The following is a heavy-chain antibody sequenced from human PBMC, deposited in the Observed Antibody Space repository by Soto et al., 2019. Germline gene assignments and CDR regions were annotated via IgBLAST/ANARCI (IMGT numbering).Heavy chain of an antibody. CDR1: GGSISSYY. D-gene: IGHD3-10*01. CDR2: IYYSGST. Sequence: SETLSLTCTVSGGSISSYYWSWIRQPPGKGLEWIGYIYYSGSTNYNPSLKSRVTISVDTSKNQFSLKLSSVTAADTAVYYCARVPNYYYYYGMDVWGQGTTVTVSS. J-gene: IGHJ6*02. CDR3: ARVPNYYYYYGMDV. V-gene: IGHV4-59*12.